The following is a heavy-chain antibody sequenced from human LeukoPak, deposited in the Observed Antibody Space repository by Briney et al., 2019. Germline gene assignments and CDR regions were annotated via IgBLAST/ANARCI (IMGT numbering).Heavy chain of an antibody. J-gene: IGHJ4*02. CDR1: GFTFNSYA. CDR2: ICFGDDSA. V-gene: IGHV3-23*01. Sequence: GGSLRLSCAASGFTFNSYAMSWVRQAPGKGLEWVSTICFGDDSAYYADSVKGRFTISRDNSKNTLYLQMNYLRAEDTAVYYCAKDPTSVGGRHDWLFDSWGQGTLVTASS. CDR3: AKDPTSVGGRHDWLFDS. D-gene: IGHD3-9*01.